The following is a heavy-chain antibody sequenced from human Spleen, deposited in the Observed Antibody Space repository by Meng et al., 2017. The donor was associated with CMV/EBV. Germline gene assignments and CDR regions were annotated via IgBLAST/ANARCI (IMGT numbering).Heavy chain of an antibody. CDR2: ISSTSTYI. J-gene: IGHJ4*02. V-gene: IGHV3-21*01. CDR3: AAQMGAGTLIVVVYYFDY. Sequence: GGSLRLSCAASGFTFSSYSMNWVRQAPGKGLEWVSSISSTSTYIHYADSVRGRFTISRDNAKNSLYLQMDSLRAEDTAVYYCAAQMGAGTLIVVVYYFDYWGQGALVTVSS. CDR1: GFTFSSYS. D-gene: IGHD3-22*01.